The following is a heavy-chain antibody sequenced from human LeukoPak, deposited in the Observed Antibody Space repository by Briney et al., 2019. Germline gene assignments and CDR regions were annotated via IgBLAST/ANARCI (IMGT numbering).Heavy chain of an antibody. D-gene: IGHD6-19*01. CDR1: GFTFSSYA. CDR3: AAHRSGWLKRTFNI. Sequence: GGSLRLSCAASGFTFSSYAMSWVRQAPGKGLECVSASSGGGASTYYAHSVKGRFTISRDNSKNTLSLQLNSLRAEDTAVYYCAAHRSGWLKRTFNIWGQGTMVTVSS. V-gene: IGHV3-23*01. CDR2: SSGGGAST. J-gene: IGHJ3*02.